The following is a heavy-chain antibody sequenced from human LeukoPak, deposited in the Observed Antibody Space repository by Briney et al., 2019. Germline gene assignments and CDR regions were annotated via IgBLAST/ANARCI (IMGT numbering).Heavy chain of an antibody. V-gene: IGHV1-2*02. D-gene: IGHD5-12*01. J-gene: IGHJ4*02. CDR3: SRGSALNRAYSGYDPPFHY. CDR2: INPNSGAT. Sequence: ASVKVSCKASGYTFSVYYMHWVRQAPGQGLEWMGWINPNSGATGYAQKFQGRVTMTRDTSISTADMELNSLRSDDTAMYYCSRGSALNRAYSGYDPPFHYWGQGTLVAVSS. CDR1: GYTFSVYY.